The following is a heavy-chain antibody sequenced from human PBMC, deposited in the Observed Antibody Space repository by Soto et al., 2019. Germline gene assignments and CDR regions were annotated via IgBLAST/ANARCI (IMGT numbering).Heavy chain of an antibody. CDR1: GGSISSYY. V-gene: IGHV4-59*01. CDR3: ARDRPGDILTGYYPYNWFDP. J-gene: IGHJ5*02. D-gene: IGHD3-9*01. Sequence: SETLSLTCTVSGGSISSYYWSWIRQPPGKGLEWIGYIYYSGSTNYNPSLKSRVTISVDTSKNQFSLKLSSVTAADTAVYYCARDRPGDILTGYYPYNWFDPWGQGTLVTVSS. CDR2: IYYSGST.